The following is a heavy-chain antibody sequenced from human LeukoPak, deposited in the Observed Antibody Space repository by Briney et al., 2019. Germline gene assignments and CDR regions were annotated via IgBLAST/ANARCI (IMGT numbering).Heavy chain of an antibody. CDR2: FDPKDGDT. V-gene: IGHV1-24*01. J-gene: IGHJ6*03. D-gene: IGHD3-10*01. CDR3: ARGPRRLWFGELSYYYMDV. CDR1: GYTLTELS. Sequence: GASVKVSCKVSGYTLTELSVHWVRQAPGKGLEWMGNFDPKDGDTIYAQRFQGGVTMTEDTSTHTAYMELSSLRSEDTAVYYCARGPRRLWFGELSYYYMDVWGKGTTVTISS.